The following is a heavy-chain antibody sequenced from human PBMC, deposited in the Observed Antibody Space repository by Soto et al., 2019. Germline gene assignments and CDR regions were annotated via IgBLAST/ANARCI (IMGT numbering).Heavy chain of an antibody. J-gene: IGHJ2*01. CDR3: ARGVGYYDILTGYPTDWYFDL. CDR1: GGSISSGGYY. Sequence: LSLTCTVSGGSISSGGYYWSWIRQHPGKGLEWIGYIYYSGSTYYNPSLKSRVTISVDASKNQFSLKLSSVTAADTAVYYCARGVGYYDILTGYPTDWYFDLWGRGTLVTVS. CDR2: IYYSGST. D-gene: IGHD3-9*01. V-gene: IGHV4-31*03.